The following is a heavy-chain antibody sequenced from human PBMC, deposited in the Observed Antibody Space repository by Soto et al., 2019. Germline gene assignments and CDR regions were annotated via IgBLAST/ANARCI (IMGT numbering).Heavy chain of an antibody. CDR2: ISSSGSTI. CDR3: ARGPDRGRIAAGITFDI. Sequence: QVQLVESGGGLVKPGGSLRLSCAASGFTFNDSYMSWIRQAPGKGLEWTSYISSSGSTINYAGSVKGRFTISRDIVKRSRCLQMNSVRANDTAVYFCARGPDRGRIAAGITFDIWGQWTMVTVSS. D-gene: IGHD6-13*01. V-gene: IGHV3-11*01. CDR1: GFTFNDSY. J-gene: IGHJ3*02.